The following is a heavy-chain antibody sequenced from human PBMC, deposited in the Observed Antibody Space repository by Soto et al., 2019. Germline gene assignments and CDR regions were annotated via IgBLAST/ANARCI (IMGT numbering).Heavy chain of an antibody. D-gene: IGHD6-19*01. Sequence: LLVESGGGIVQPGGSLRLSCVAAGFTFSHSWMDWVRQPPGKGLEWVGRIKSISDGETTNYAASVAGRFTISRDDSRNTLFLHVNSLKTEDTGVYYCTRRIAVAGTYYFDYWGQGTLVTVSA. V-gene: IGHV3-15*07. CDR2: IKSISDGETT. CDR3: TRRIAVAGTYYFDY. J-gene: IGHJ4*02. CDR1: GFTFSHSW.